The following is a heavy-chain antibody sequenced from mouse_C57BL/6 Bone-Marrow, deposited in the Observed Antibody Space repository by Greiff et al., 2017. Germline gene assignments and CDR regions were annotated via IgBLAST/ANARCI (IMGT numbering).Heavy chain of an antibody. CDR3: ARRGLLRPYFDY. V-gene: IGHV3-6*01. CDR2: ISYDGSN. Sequence: EVQLQESGPGLVKPSQSLSLTCSVTGYSITSGYYWNWIRQSPGNTLEWMGYISYDGSNNYNPSLKNRISITRDTSKNQFFLKLNAVTTEDTATYYCARRGLLRPYFDYWGQGTTLTVSS. CDR1: GYSITSGYY. D-gene: IGHD1-2*01. J-gene: IGHJ2*01.